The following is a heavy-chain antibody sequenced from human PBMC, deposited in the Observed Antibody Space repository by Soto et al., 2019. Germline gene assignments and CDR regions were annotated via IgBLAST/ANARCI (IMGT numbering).Heavy chain of an antibody. CDR3: AKDLTRQLAYWLDP. CDR1: GFSFTGYY. J-gene: IGHJ5*02. V-gene: IGHV1-2*02. CDR2: INAHSGGT. D-gene: IGHD6-6*01. Sequence: ASVKVSCKASGFSFTGYYIHWLRQAPGQGLEWMGWINAHSGGTEYAQKFQGRVTLTRDTSIATAYLTLTSLTSDDTALYYCAKDLTRQLAYWLDPWGQGTQVTVSS.